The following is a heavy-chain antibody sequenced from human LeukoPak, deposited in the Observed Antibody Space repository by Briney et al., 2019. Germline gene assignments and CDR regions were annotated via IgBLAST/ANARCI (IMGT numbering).Heavy chain of an antibody. CDR2: IRSKAYGGTT. Sequence: GGSLRLSCTASGFTFGDYAMSWFRQARGKGLEGVGFIRSKAYGGTTEYAASVKGRFTISRDDSKSIAYLQMNSLKTEDTAVYYCTRGPTISSSWYQYYYYYYYMDVWGKGTTVTISS. CDR1: GFTFGDYA. J-gene: IGHJ6*03. V-gene: IGHV3-49*03. D-gene: IGHD6-13*01. CDR3: TRGPTISSSWYQYYYYYYYMDV.